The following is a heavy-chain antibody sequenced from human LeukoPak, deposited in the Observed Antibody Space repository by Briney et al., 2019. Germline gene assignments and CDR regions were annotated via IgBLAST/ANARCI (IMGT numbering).Heavy chain of an antibody. CDR2: IKQDGSEK. CDR1: GFTFSSYW. CDR3: VGSTREGAFDI. Sequence: PGGSLRLSCAASGFTFSSYWMSWVRQAPGKGLEWVANIKQDGSEKYYVDSVKGRFTISRDNAKNSLYLEMNSLRAEDTAVYYCVGSTREGAFDIWGQGTMVTVSS. D-gene: IGHD2-2*01. J-gene: IGHJ3*02. V-gene: IGHV3-7*01.